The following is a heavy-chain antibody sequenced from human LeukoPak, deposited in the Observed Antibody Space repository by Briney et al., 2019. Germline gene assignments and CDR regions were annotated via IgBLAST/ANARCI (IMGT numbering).Heavy chain of an antibody. CDR3: AKDRTYYADFANDY. V-gene: IGHV3-23*01. CDR1: GFTFRDYA. Sequence: GGSLRLSCAASGFTFRDYAMSWVRQAPGKGLEWVSVISGSGGSTYYADSVKGRFTISRDNSKNTLYLQMNSLRADDTAIYYCAKDRTYYADFANDYWGQGTLVTVSS. D-gene: IGHD4-17*01. CDR2: ISGSGGST. J-gene: IGHJ4*02.